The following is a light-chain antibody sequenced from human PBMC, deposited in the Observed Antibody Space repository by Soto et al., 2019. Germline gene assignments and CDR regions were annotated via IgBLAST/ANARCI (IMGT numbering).Light chain of an antibody. J-gene: IGKJ3*01. V-gene: IGKV1-39*01. Sequence: DIQMTQSPSSLSASVGDRVTITCRASQSISSFLNWYQQKPGRAPKVLIYAASSLQSGVPSRFSGSESGTDYTLTITSLQPEDFATYYCQQTYSTPFSFVPGTKVEIK. CDR1: QSISSF. CDR3: QQTYSTPFS. CDR2: AAS.